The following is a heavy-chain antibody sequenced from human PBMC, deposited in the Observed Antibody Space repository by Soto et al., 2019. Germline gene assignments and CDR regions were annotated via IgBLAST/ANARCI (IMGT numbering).Heavy chain of an antibody. D-gene: IGHD3-3*01. J-gene: IGHJ5*02. CDR1: GGSISSSSYY. V-gene: IGHV4-39*01. CDR2: IYYSGST. CDR3: ASHELSQSDFWSGYYNWLDP. Sequence: SETLSLTCTVSGGSISSSSYYWGWIRQPPGKGLEGIGSIYYSGSTYYNPSLKSRVTISVDTSKNQFSLKLSSVTAADTAVYYCASHELSQSDFWSGYYNWLDPCGQGTLVTVSS.